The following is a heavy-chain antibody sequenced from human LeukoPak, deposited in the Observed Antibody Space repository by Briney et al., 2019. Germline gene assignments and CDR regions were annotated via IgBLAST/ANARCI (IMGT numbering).Heavy chain of an antibody. CDR2: IIPIFGTA. D-gene: IGHD6-13*01. V-gene: IGHV1-69*05. CDR1: GGTFSSYA. Sequence: ASVKVSCKASGGTFSSYAISWVRQAPGQGLEWMGRIIPIFGTANYAQKFQGRVTITTDESTSTAYMELSSLRSEDTGVYYCARGQNWAAAGSGYYFDYWGQGTLVTVSS. J-gene: IGHJ4*02. CDR3: ARGQNWAAAGSGYYFDY.